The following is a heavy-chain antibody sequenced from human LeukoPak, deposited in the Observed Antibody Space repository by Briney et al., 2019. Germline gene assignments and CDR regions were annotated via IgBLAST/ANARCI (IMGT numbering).Heavy chain of an antibody. J-gene: IGHJ4*02. CDR2: INAGNGNT. D-gene: IGHD3-9*01. CDR1: GYTFTSYA. Sequence: ASVKVSCKASGYTFTSYAMHWVRQAPGQRLEWMGWINAGNGNTKYSQKFQGRVTITRDTSASTAYMELSSLRSEDTAVYYCARVPLPPFYDILTGSNHWGYLDYWGQGALVTVSS. CDR3: ARVPLPPFYDILTGSNHWGYLDY. V-gene: IGHV1-3*01.